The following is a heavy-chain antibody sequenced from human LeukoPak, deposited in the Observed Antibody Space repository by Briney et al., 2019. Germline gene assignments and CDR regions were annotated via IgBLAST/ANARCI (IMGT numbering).Heavy chain of an antibody. Sequence: SVKVSCKASGGTFSSYAISWVRQAPGQGLEWMGGIIPIFGTANYAQKFQGRVTITADESTSTAYMELSSLRSEDTAVYYCARGVEVLMITFGGVIAYYFDYWGQGTLVTVSS. D-gene: IGHD3-16*02. CDR3: ARGVEVLMITFGGVIAYYFDY. J-gene: IGHJ4*02. V-gene: IGHV1-69*13. CDR2: IIPIFGTA. CDR1: GGTFSSYA.